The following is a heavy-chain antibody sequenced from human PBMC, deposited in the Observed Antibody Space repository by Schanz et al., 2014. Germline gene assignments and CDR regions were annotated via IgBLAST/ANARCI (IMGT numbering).Heavy chain of an antibody. CDR3: AKGRFGELSAFDI. CDR2: ISGSGGST. V-gene: IGHV3-23*01. Sequence: EVQLLESGGGLVQPGGSLRLSCAASGFTFSSYAMSWVRQAPGKGLEWVSAISGSGGSTYYADSVKGRFTISRDNTKNAQYLQMSSLRAEETAVYYCAKGRFGELSAFDIWGQGTMVTVSS. D-gene: IGHD3-10*01. CDR1: GFTFSSYA. J-gene: IGHJ3*02.